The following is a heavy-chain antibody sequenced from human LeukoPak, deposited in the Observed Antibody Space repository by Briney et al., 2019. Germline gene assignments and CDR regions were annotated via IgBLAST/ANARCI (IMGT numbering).Heavy chain of an antibody. CDR1: GYTFTGYY. Sequence: ASVKVSCKASGYTFTGYYMHWVRQAPGQGLEWMGWISAYNGNTNYAQKLQGRVTMTTDTSTSTAYMELRSLRSDDTAVYYCARRSYTVTTSASDYYYYYCMDVWGKGTTVTVSS. V-gene: IGHV1-18*04. CDR2: ISAYNGNT. CDR3: ARRSYTVTTSASDYYYYYCMDV. J-gene: IGHJ6*03. D-gene: IGHD4-17*01.